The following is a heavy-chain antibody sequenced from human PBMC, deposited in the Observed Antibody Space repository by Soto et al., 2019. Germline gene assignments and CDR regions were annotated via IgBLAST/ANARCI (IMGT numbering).Heavy chain of an antibody. J-gene: IGHJ4*02. Sequence: NPSETLSLTCTVSGGSISSYYWSWIRRPPGKGLEWIGYIYYSGSTNYNPSLKSRVTISVDTSKNQFSLKLSSVTAADTAVYYCATLAAAGSDYWGQGALVTVSS. D-gene: IGHD6-13*01. V-gene: IGHV4-59*01. CDR1: GGSISSYY. CDR2: IYYSGST. CDR3: ATLAAAGSDY.